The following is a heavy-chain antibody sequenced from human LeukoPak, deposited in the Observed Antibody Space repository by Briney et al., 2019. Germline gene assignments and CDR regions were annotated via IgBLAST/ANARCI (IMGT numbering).Heavy chain of an antibody. J-gene: IGHJ4*02. CDR3: AKDERNWNYNLASQTYD. D-gene: IGHD1-7*01. CDR1: GFTFSSNG. V-gene: IGHV3-30*02. CDR2: IRYDGSNK. Sequence: GGSLRLSCAASGFTFSSNGMYWVRQAPGKGLEWVSFIRYDGSNKYYADSVKGRFTISRDNSKNTLYLQMNSLRAEDTAVYYCAKDERNWNYNLASQTYDWGQGTLVTVSS.